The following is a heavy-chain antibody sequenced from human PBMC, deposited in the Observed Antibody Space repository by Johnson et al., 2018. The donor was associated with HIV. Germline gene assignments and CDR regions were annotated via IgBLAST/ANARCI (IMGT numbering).Heavy chain of an antibody. J-gene: IGHJ3*02. Sequence: VQLVESGGGLVQPGRSLRLSCAASGFTFSNAWMSWVRQAPGKGLEWVGRIKSKTDGGTTDYAAPVKGRFTISRDDSKNTLYLQMNSLIAEDTAVYYCARPHIVVVTAGYAFDIWGQGTMVIVSS. CDR1: GFTFSNAW. V-gene: IGHV3-15*01. CDR2: IKSKTDGGTT. D-gene: IGHD2-21*02. CDR3: ARPHIVVVTAGYAFDI.